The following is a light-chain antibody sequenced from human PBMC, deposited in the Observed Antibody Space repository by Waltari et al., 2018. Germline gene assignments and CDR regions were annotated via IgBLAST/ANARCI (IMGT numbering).Light chain of an antibody. CDR3: SSYAGSNNSNVV. Sequence: SALTQPPSASGSPGQSVTLSCTGTSSDVGGYNYVSLYQQHPGKAPKLMLYEVSKRPSGVPDRFSGSKSGNTASLTVSGLQAEDEADYYCSSYAGSNNSNVVFGGGTKLTVL. V-gene: IGLV2-8*01. CDR1: SSDVGGYNY. J-gene: IGLJ2*01. CDR2: EVS.